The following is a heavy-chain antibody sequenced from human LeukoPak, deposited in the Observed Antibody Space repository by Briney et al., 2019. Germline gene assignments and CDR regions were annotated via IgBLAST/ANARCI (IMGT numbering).Heavy chain of an antibody. J-gene: IGHJ4*02. CDR2: IYYSGST. CDR1: GGSISSSSYY. D-gene: IGHD1-26*01. V-gene: IGHV4-39*07. CDR3: ARDAGAPHFDY. Sequence: SETLSLTCTVSGGSISSSSYYWGWIRQPPGKGLELIGSIYYSGSTYYNPSLKSRVTISVDTSKNQFSLKLSSVTAADTAVYYCARDAGAPHFDYWGQGTLVTVSS.